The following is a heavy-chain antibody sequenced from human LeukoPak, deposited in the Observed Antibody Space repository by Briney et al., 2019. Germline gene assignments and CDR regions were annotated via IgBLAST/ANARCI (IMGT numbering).Heavy chain of an antibody. D-gene: IGHD6-13*01. J-gene: IGHJ4*02. CDR2: ISGSGGST. CDR3: AKESGSSSWYADY. CDR1: GFTFRSYA. Sequence: PGGSLRLPCAASGFTFRSYAMSWVRQAPGKGLEWVSAISGSGGSTYYADSVKGRFTISRDNSKNTLYLQMNSLRAEDTAVYYCAKESGSSSWYADYWGQGTLVTVSS. V-gene: IGHV3-23*01.